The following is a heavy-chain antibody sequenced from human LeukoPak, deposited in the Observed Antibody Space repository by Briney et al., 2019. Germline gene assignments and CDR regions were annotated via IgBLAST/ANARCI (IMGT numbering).Heavy chain of an antibody. CDR1: GFTFDDYT. Sequence: GGSLRLSCAASGFTFDDYTMHWVRQAPGKGLEWVSLISWDGGSTYYADSVKGRFTISRDNSKNSLYLQMNSLRTEDTALYYCAKDGGYSYGYYFDYWGQGTLVTVSS. D-gene: IGHD5-18*01. CDR2: ISWDGGST. J-gene: IGHJ4*02. CDR3: AKDGGYSYGYYFDY. V-gene: IGHV3-43*01.